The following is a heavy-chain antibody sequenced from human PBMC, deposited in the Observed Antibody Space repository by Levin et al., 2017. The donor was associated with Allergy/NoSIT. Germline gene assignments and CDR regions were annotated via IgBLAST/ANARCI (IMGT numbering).Heavy chain of an antibody. J-gene: IGHJ4*02. D-gene: IGHD3-3*01. CDR1: GFTFSSYE. Sequence: LSLTCAASGFTFSSYEINWVRRAPRKGLEWVSYISSTGSTTYSADSVKSRFTISRDNAKNSLYLHMNSLRAADTAVYYCARQLGNFWSGDDCFDDWGQGTLVTVSS. CDR3: ARQLGNFWSGDDCFDD. CDR2: ISSTGSTT. V-gene: IGHV3-48*03.